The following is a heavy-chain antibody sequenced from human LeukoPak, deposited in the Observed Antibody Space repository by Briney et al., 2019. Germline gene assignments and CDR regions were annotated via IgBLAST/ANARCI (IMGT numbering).Heavy chain of an antibody. CDR1: GFTFSGYV. Sequence: PGGSLRLSCAASGFTFSGYVMHWVRQAPGKGLEWVAVTTNDGRFKNYADPVKGRFTISRDNSKNLLYLQMDSLRPEDTALYYCARNSYYAMDVWGQGTTVTVSS. J-gene: IGHJ6*02. CDR2: TTNDGRFK. V-gene: IGHV3-30*04. CDR3: ARNSYYAMDV.